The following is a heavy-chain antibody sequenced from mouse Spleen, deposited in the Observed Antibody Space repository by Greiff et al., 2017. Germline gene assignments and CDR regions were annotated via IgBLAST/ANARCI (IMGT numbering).Heavy chain of an antibody. CDR2: IDPENGNT. V-gene: IGHV14-3*02. Sequence: VQLQQSGAELVKPGASVKLSCTASGFNIKDTYMHWVKQRPEQGLEWIGWIDPENGNTIYDPKFQGKASITADTSSNTAYLQLSSLTSEDTAVYYCARGALDVWGAGTTVTVSS. CDR1: GFNIKDTY. D-gene: IGHD3-1*01. J-gene: IGHJ1*01. CDR3: ARGALDV.